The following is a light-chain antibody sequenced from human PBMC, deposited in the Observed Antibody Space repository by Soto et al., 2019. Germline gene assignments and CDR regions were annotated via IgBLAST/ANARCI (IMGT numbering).Light chain of an antibody. J-gene: IGKJ1*01. V-gene: IGKV1-9*01. CDR2: LAS. Sequence: IQLTQSPSSLSASVGDTVTISCRASQTIDNXXXXYQQYPGRAPKLLIYLASTLQSGVPSRFSGSGSGTDFKLTISSLQPEDFATYYCQQLDSNPPWTFGQGTRVEIK. CDR3: QQLDSNPPWT. CDR1: QTIDNX.